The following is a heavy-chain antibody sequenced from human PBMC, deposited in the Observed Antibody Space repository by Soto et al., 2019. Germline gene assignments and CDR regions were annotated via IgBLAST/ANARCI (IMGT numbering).Heavy chain of an antibody. V-gene: IGHV1-46*01. Sequence: GASVKVSCKAPGDTFTSYYLSWVRQAPGQGLEWMGVINPHGGSTKYAQKFQGRITMTRDTSRSTVYMELSSLRSDDTAIYCARSSGGNFGIIIEGPNWFDPWGQGTLVTVSS. D-gene: IGHD3-3*01. J-gene: IGHJ5*02. CDR2: INPHGGST. CDR1: GDTFTSYY. CDR3: RSSGGNFGIIIEGPNWFDP.